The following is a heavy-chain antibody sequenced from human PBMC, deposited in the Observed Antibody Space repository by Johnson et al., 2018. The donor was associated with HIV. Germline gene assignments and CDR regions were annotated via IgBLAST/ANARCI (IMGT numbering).Heavy chain of an antibody. V-gene: IGHV3-30*04. CDR2: ISYDGSNK. CDR3: ARGRITMVQGVIFGAFDI. CDR1: GFTFSSYA. Sequence: QVQLVESGGGVVRPGGSLRLSCAASGFTFSSYAMHWVRQAPGKGLEWVAVISYDGSNKYYADSVKGRFTISRDNSKNTLYLQMNSLRAEDTAVYYCARGRITMVQGVIFGAFDIWGQGTMVTVSS. D-gene: IGHD3-10*01. J-gene: IGHJ3*02.